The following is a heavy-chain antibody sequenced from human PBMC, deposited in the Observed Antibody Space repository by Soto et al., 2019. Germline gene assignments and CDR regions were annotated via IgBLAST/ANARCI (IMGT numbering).Heavy chain of an antibody. D-gene: IGHD6-13*01. V-gene: IGHV4-31*03. Sequence: SETLSLTCTVSGGSINSGGYYWSWIRQHPGKGLEWIGYIYYSGSTYYNPSLKSRVIISVDTSKNQFSLKLSSVTAADTAVYYCARDRQQLAAFDIWGQATMVTVSS. J-gene: IGHJ3*02. CDR3: ARDRQQLAAFDI. CDR1: GGSINSGGYY. CDR2: IYYSGST.